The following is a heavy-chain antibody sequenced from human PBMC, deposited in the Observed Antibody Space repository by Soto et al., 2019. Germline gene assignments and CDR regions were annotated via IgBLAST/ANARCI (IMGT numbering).Heavy chain of an antibody. V-gene: IGHV5-51*01. CDR2: TYPGDSDT. CDR1: GYSFTSYW. J-gene: IGHJ6*02. CDR3: ASGVGATNSFYGMDV. D-gene: IGHD1-26*01. Sequence: GESLKISCKGSGYSFTSYWIGWVRQMPGKGMKRMGITYPGDSDTRYSPSFQGQVTISADKSISTAYLQWSSLKASDTAIYYCASGVGATNSFYGMDVWGQGTTVTVSS.